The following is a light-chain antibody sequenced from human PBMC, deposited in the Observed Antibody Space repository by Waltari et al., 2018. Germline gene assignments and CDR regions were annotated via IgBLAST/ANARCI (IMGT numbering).Light chain of an antibody. Sequence: DIVMTQSPDSLAVSLGERATINCKSRQRVFFTSNNKSYLAWYQQKPRQPPKLLISWASTRESGVPDRFSGSGSGTHFTLTISSLQAEDVAVYSCQQYYGIPLTFGGGTKVEIK. CDR2: WAS. V-gene: IGKV4-1*01. CDR1: QRVFFTSNNKSY. CDR3: QQYYGIPLT. J-gene: IGKJ4*01.